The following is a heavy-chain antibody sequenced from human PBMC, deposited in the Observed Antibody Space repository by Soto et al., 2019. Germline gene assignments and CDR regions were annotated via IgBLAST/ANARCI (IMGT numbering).Heavy chain of an antibody. J-gene: IGHJ5*02. CDR3: DRGGQRGYGRRDWFDP. CDR2: INPSGGST. Sequence: QVQLVQSGAEVKKPGASVKVSCKASGYTFTSYYMHLVRQAPGQGLEWMGIINPSGGSTSYAQKLHRRVTITKDNSTSTVFMELSSLRSDGTAVYYCDRGGQRGYGRRDWFDPWGHGTPVTVSA. V-gene: IGHV1-46*03. D-gene: IGHD5-18*01. CDR1: GYTFTSYY.